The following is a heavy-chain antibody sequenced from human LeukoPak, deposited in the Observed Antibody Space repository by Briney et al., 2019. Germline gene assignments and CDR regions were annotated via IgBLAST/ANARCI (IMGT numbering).Heavy chain of an antibody. V-gene: IGHV3-21*01. D-gene: IGHD3-16*02. J-gene: IGHJ2*01. CDR3: ARDGHSGDYVWGSYRPFKVLDL. CDR2: ISSSSSYI. Sequence: PGGSLRLSCAASGFYFANYAMSWVRQAPGKGLEWVSSISSSSSYIYYADSVKGRFTISRDNAKNSLYLQMNSLRAEDTAVYYCARDGHSGDYVWGSYRPFKVLDLWGRGTLVTVSS. CDR1: GFYFANYA.